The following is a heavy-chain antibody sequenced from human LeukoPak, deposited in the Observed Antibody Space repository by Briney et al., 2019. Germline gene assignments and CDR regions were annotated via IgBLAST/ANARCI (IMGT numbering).Heavy chain of an antibody. CDR1: GFTFSSYA. J-gene: IGHJ4*02. D-gene: IGHD3-3*01. V-gene: IGHV3-23*01. Sequence: PGGSLRLSCAASGFTFSSYAMSWVRQAPGKGLEWVSAVSGSGGSTYYADSVKGRFTISRDNSKNTLYLQMNSLRAEDTAVYYCANDYDFWSGYFDYWGLGTLVTVSS. CDR2: VSGSGGST. CDR3: ANDYDFWSGYFDY.